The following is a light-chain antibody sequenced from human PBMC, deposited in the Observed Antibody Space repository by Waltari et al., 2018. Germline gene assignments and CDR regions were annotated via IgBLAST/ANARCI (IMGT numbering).Light chain of an antibody. CDR3: MQALQTPYT. CDR2: LGS. CDR1: QSLLYSNGYNY. J-gene: IGKJ2*01. V-gene: IGKV2-28*01. Sequence: DIVMTQSSLSLPVTPGEPASISCRSSQSLLYSNGYNYLDWYLQKPGQSPQLLVYLGSNRASGVPDRFSGSGSGTDFTLKISRVEAEDVGVYYCMQALQTPYTFGQGTKLEIK.